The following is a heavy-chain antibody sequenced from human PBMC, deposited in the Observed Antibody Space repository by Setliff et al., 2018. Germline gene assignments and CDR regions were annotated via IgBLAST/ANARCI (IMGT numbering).Heavy chain of an antibody. V-gene: IGHV1-8*02. CDR3: ARAQSWSGGPYYFDN. D-gene: IGHD3-3*01. CDR2: MNPNSGNT. Sequence: ASVKVSCRASGYTFTSYDINWVRQATGQGLEWMGWMNPNSGNTGYAQKFQGRVTMTRNTSISTAYMDLSSLRFEDTAVYYCARAQSWSGGPYYFDNWGQGTLVTVSS. J-gene: IGHJ4*02. CDR1: GYTFTSYD.